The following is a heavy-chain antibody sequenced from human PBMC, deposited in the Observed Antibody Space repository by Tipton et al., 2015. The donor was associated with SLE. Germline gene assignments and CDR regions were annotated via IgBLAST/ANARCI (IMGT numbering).Heavy chain of an antibody. CDR2: ISDGGDT. J-gene: IGHJ6*02. D-gene: IGHD3-16*01. CDR3: ARGMMTWRGAILGVDV. V-gene: IGHV4-38-2*02. CDR1: GFSITSGYY. Sequence: GLVKPSETLSLICTVSGFSITSGYYWGWIRQPPGKGLEWIGYISDGGDTNQNPSLKSRVTMSVDSAKNQFSLKLTSVTAADTAVYYCARGMMTWRGAILGVDVWGQGTTVNVSS.